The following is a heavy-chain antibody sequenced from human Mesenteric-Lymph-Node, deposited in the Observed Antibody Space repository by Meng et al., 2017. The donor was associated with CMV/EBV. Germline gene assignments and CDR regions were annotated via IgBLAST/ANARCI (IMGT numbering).Heavy chain of an antibody. D-gene: IGHD3/OR15-3a*01. CDR3: ASGYVTFVNY. J-gene: IGHJ4*02. CDR1: GGSISSFY. CDR2: IYYTTNT. V-gene: IGHV4-59*01. Sequence: LRLSCTVSGGSISSFYWNWIRQPPGKGLEWIGYIYYTTNTNYNPSLKSPITMSADRPKNQCSLKLTSVNAADTAVYYCASGYVTFVNYWGQGILVTVSS.